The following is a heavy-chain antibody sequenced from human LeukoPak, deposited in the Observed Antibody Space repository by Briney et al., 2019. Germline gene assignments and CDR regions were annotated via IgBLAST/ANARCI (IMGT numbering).Heavy chain of an antibody. D-gene: IGHD4-17*01. J-gene: IGHJ4*02. V-gene: IGHV3-21*01. CDR1: GFTFSSYS. CDR3: ARETTVTSDY. Sequence: GGSLRLSCAASGFTFSSYSLTWVRQARGKGLEWVSSITTGGDDLYYSDSVKGRFTISRDNAKNSLYLQMNSLRAEDTAVYYCARETTVTSDYWGQGTLVTVSS. CDR2: ITTGGDDL.